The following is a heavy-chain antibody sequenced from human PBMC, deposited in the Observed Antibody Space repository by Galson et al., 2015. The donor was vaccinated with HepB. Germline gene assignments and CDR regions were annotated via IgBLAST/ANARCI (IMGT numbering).Heavy chain of an antibody. D-gene: IGHD3-10*01. J-gene: IGHJ6*02. Sequence: SLRLSCAASGFTFSSYAMSWVRQAPGKGLEWVSAISGSGGSTYYADSVKGRFTISRDNSKNTPYLQMNSLRAEDTAVYYCAAKSLRYGAYGMDVWGQGTTVTVSS. V-gene: IGHV3-23*01. CDR1: GFTFSSYA. CDR3: AAKSLRYGAYGMDV. CDR2: ISGSGGST.